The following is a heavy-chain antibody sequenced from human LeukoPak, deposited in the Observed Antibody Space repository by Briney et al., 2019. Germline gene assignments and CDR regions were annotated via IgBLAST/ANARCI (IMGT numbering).Heavy chain of an antibody. CDR1: GYTFTHQW. V-gene: IGHV5-51*01. D-gene: IGHD3-10*01. Sequence: THGESLKISCKASGYTFTHQWIGWVRQMSGSGLEWMGIIYPRDSDTIYSPSFQGHVTISADTSINTAHLEWSSLEASDTAIYYCARHSDVIGAIWGQGTLVTVSS. J-gene: IGHJ4*02. CDR2: IYPRDSDT. CDR3: ARHSDVIGAI.